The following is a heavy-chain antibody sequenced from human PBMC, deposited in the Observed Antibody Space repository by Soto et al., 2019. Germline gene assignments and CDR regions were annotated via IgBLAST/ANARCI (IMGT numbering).Heavy chain of an antibody. D-gene: IGHD3-3*01. Sequence: ASVKVSCKASGYTFPSHDIYWVRQATGQGLEWMGWMNPNTGNTGYAQKFQGRVTMTTNTSISTAYMELSSLRAEDTAVYYCARGLQRITIFGVVIIGDWFDPWGQGTLVTVSS. V-gene: IGHV1-8*01. CDR3: ARGLQRITIFGVVIIGDWFDP. J-gene: IGHJ5*02. CDR2: MNPNTGNT. CDR1: GYTFPSHD.